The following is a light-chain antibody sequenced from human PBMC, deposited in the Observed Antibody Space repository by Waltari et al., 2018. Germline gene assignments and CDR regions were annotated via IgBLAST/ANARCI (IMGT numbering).Light chain of an antibody. CDR1: SSDVGGYNY. J-gene: IGLJ1*01. V-gene: IGLV2-11*01. CDR2: DVS. CDR3: CSYRGSFV. Sequence: QSALTQPHSVSVSPGQSVTISCTGTSSDVGGYNYVSWYQQNPGKAPKLMIYDVSKRPSGVPDRFSGSKSGNTASLTISGLQAEDDGDYYCCSYRGSFVFGTGTKVTVL.